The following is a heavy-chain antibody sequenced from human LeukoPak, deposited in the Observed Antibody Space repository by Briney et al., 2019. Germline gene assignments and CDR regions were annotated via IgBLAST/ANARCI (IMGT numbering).Heavy chain of an antibody. D-gene: IGHD2-8*02. CDR1: GGSISSGGYY. CDR3: ATETGAGAFDI. V-gene: IGHV4-30-2*01. J-gene: IGHJ3*02. Sequence: PSETLSLTCTVSGGSISSGGYYWSWIRQPPGKGLEWIGYIYHSGSTYYNPSLKSRVTISVDRSKNQFSLKLSSVTAADTAVYYCATETGAGAFDIWGQGTMVTVSS. CDR2: IYHSGST.